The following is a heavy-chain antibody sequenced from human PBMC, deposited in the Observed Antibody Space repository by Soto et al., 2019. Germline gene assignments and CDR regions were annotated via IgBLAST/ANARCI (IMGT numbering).Heavy chain of an antibody. CDR3: AXXXXGGKSPGDYYYYGXDV. CDR2: IIPIFGTA. D-gene: IGHD2-15*01. J-gene: IGHJ6*02. Sequence: QVQLVQSGAEVKKPGSSVKVSCKASGGTFSSYAISWVRQAPGQGLEWMGGIIPIFGTANYAQKFQGRVKITADNSTSTAYMELSSLRSEDTAVYYCAXXXXGGKSPGDYYYYGXDVWGQGTTV. CDR1: GGTFSSYA. V-gene: IGHV1-69*06.